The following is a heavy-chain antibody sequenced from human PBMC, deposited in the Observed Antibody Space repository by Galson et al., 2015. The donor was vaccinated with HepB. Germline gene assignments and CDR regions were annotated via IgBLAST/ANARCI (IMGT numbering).Heavy chain of an antibody. D-gene: IGHD6-13*01. Sequence: SLRLSCAASGFTFSSYSMNWVRQAPGKGLEWVSSISSSSSYIYYADSVKGRFTISRDNAKNSLYLQMNSLRAEDTAVYYCARDDRRIAAADSLDYWGQGTLVTVSS. CDR3: ARDDRRIAAADSLDY. V-gene: IGHV3-21*01. CDR2: ISSSSSYI. CDR1: GFTFSSYS. J-gene: IGHJ4*02.